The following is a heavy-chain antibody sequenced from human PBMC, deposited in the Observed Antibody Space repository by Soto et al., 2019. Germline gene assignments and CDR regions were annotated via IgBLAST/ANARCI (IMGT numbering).Heavy chain of an antibody. D-gene: IGHD3-10*01. CDR2: ISDGGDLT. J-gene: IGHJ3*02. Sequence: GGSLRLSCAASGFAFSSHPMSWVRQAPEKGLEWVAGISDGGDLTYNADSVRGRFIISRDNSRNTLYLQMNSLRAEDTAVYYCARRVIGSSRAFDIWGQGTMVTVSS. V-gene: IGHV3-23*01. CDR3: ARRVIGSSRAFDI. CDR1: GFAFSSHP.